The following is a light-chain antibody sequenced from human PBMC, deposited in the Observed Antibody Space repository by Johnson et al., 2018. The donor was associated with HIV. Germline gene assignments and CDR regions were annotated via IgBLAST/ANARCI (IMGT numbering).Light chain of an antibody. CDR2: SNN. V-gene: IGLV1-44*01. Sequence: QAVLTQPPSVSAAPGQKVTISCSGSSSNIGNNYVSWYQQLPGTAPKLLIYSNNQRPSGVPDRFSGSKSGTSASLAISRLQSEDEADYYCAAWDDSLNGLVFGTGTKVTVL. CDR3: AAWDDSLNGLV. CDR1: SSNIGNNY. J-gene: IGLJ1*01.